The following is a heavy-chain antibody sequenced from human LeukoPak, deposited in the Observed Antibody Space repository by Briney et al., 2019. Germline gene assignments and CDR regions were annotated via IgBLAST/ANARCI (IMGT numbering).Heavy chain of an antibody. Sequence: GGSLRLSCAASGFTFSSHAMSWVRQAPGKGLEWVSAISGSGGSTYYADSVKGRFTISRDNSKNTLYLQMNSLRAEDTAVYYCAVTHERSSWYYFDYWGQGTLVTVSS. CDR2: ISGSGGST. J-gene: IGHJ4*02. V-gene: IGHV3-23*01. CDR3: AVTHERSSWYYFDY. D-gene: IGHD6-13*01. CDR1: GFTFSSHA.